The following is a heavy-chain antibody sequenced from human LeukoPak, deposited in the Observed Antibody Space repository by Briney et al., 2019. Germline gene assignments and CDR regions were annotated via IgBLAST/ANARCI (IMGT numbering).Heavy chain of an antibody. V-gene: IGHV1-3*01. J-gene: IGHJ4*02. CDR1: GYTFTSYA. Sequence: ASVKVSCKASGYTFTSYAMHWVRQAPGQRLEWMGWINAGNGNTKYSQKFQGRVTITRDTSASTAYMELSSLRSEDTAVYYCARDLRSGSPRYYFDYWGQGTLVTVSS. CDR3: ARDLRSGSPRYYFDY. CDR2: INAGNGNT. D-gene: IGHD3-10*01.